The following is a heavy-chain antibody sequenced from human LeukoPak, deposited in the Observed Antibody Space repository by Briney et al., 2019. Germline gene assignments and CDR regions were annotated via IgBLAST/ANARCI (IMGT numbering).Heavy chain of an antibody. Sequence: GASLKISCKGSGYSFTSYWIGWVRQMPGKGLEWMGIIYPGDSDTRYSPSFQGQVTISADKSISTAYLQWSSLKASDTAMYYCARKGVTVTTGQPVGHDAFDIWGQGTMVTVSS. D-gene: IGHD4-17*01. CDR2: IYPGDSDT. V-gene: IGHV5-51*01. CDR3: ARKGVTVTTGQPVGHDAFDI. CDR1: GYSFTSYW. J-gene: IGHJ3*02.